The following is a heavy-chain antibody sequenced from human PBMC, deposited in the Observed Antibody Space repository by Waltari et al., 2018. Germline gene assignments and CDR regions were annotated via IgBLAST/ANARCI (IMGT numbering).Heavy chain of an antibody. J-gene: IGHJ6*02. CDR1: GFTFSSYW. CDR3: ASHRPGGYGMDV. CDR2: ITSDGGRT. Sequence: EVQLVESGGGLVQPGGSLRLSCAASGFTFSSYWMHWVRQVPGKGLVWVSAITSDGGRTRYADSFKGRFTISRDNAKNTLYLQMNSLRADDTAVYYCASHRPGGYGMDVWGHGTTVTVSS. V-gene: IGHV3-74*01. D-gene: IGHD2-15*01.